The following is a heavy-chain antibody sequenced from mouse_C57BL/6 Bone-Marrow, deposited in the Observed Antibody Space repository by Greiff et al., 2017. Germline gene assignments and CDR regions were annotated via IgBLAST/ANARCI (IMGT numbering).Heavy chain of an antibody. V-gene: IGHV1-52*01. CDR2: IDPSDSET. J-gene: IGHJ2*01. CDR1: GYTFTSYW. D-gene: IGHD2-3*01. CDR3: AREGVTAYFDY. Sequence: QVQLKQPGAELVRPGSSVKLSCKASGYTFTSYWMHWVKQRPIQGLEWIGNIDPSDSETHYNQKFKDKATLTVDKSSSTAYMQLSSLTSEDSAVYYCAREGVTAYFDYWGQGTTLTVSS.